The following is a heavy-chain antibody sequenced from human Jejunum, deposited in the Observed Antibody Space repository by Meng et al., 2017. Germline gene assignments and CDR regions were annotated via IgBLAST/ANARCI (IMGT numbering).Heavy chain of an antibody. Sequence: VPPRDSWPGLVKPSETLSLTCAVSGGSNEINNGWIWLRQPPGQGLEWIGEVYHSGSTHYNPSLQSRVTISIDNSKNRFSLSLNSVTAADTAIYYCARADYVRYFDLWGRGTLVTVSS. CDR3: ARADYVRYFDL. V-gene: IGHV4-4*02. CDR1: GGSNEINNG. D-gene: IGHD3-10*02. CDR2: VYHSGST. J-gene: IGHJ2*01.